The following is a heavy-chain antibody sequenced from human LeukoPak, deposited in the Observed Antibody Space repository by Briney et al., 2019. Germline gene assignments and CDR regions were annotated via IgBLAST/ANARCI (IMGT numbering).Heavy chain of an antibody. V-gene: IGHV3-23*01. CDR2: ISGSGGST. CDR3: AKVGQWRFYYMDV. D-gene: IGHD6-19*01. J-gene: IGHJ6*03. Sequence: GSLRLSCAASGFTFSTYVMSWVRQAPGKGLGWVSAISGSGGSTYYADSVKGRFTISRDNSKNTLYLQMNTLRAEDTAVYYCAKVGQWRFYYMDVWGKGTTVTISS. CDR1: GFTFSTYV.